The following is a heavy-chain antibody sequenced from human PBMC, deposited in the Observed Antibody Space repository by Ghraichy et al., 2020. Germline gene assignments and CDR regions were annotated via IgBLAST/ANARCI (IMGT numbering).Heavy chain of an antibody. CDR1: GFTFSTYW. Sequence: GGSLRLSCEASGFTFSTYWSNWVRQAPGKGLEWVANIKQDAGEKYYVDSVNGRFTLSRDNAKNLLYLQMNSLRAEDTAVYYCAREKQPGGAAAGTGYWGQGTLVTVSS. CDR2: IKQDAGEK. D-gene: IGHD6-13*01. V-gene: IGHV3-7*01. CDR3: AREKQPGGAAAGTGY. J-gene: IGHJ4*02.